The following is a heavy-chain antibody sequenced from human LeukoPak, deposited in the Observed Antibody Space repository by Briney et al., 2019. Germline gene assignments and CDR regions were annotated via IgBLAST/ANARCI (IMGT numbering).Heavy chain of an antibody. CDR3: ARDLKGATMVRGVIITRQRFDP. CDR2: IYYSGST. V-gene: IGHV4-39*07. CDR1: GGSISSSSYY. J-gene: IGHJ5*02. Sequence: SETLSLTCTVSGGSISSSSYYWGWIRQPPGKGLEWIGSIYYSGSTYYNPSLKSRVTISVDTSKNQSSLKLSSVTAADTAVYYCARDLKGATMVRGVIITRQRFDPWGQGTLVTVSS. D-gene: IGHD3-10*01.